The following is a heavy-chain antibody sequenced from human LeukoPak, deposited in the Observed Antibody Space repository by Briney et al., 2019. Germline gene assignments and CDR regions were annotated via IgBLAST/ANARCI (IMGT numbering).Heavy chain of an antibody. CDR1: GFTFSSYA. D-gene: IGHD3-9*01. J-gene: IGHJ3*02. CDR3: ARAIQVLRYFDWLVDAFDI. CDR2: INHSGST. V-gene: IGHV4-34*01. Sequence: KPGGSLRLSCAASGFTFSSYAMSWVRQAPGKGLEWIGEINHSGSTNYNPSPKSRVTISVDTSKNQFSLKLSSVTAADTAVYYCARAIQVLRYFDWLVDAFDIWGQGTMVTVSS.